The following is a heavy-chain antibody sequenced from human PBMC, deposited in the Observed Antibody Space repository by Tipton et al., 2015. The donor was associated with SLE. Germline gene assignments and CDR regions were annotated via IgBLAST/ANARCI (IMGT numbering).Heavy chain of an antibody. V-gene: IGHV3-23*01. CDR2: ISGSGGST. Sequence: SLRLSCAASGFTFSSYAMSWVRQAPGKGLEWVSAISGSGGSTYYADSVKGRFTISRDNSKNTLYLQMNSLRAEDTAVYYCAKGSSGWYNYFDYWGQGTLATVSS. J-gene: IGHJ4*02. CDR1: GFTFSSYA. D-gene: IGHD6-19*01. CDR3: AKGSSGWYNYFDY.